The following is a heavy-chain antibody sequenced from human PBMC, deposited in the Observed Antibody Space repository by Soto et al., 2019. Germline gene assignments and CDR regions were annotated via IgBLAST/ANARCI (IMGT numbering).Heavy chain of an antibody. CDR1: GGSISSGPYS. CDR3: ARVVIAAAAGAVYGMDV. CDR2: FHYSENT. V-gene: IGHV4-39*07. Sequence: ASETLSLTCTVSGGSISSGPYSWGWIRQPPGEGLEWIGTFHYSENTYYNPSLKSRVTISVDTSKNQFSLKLSSVTAADTAVYYCARVVIAAAAGAVYGMDVWGQGTTVTVSS. J-gene: IGHJ6*02. D-gene: IGHD6-13*01.